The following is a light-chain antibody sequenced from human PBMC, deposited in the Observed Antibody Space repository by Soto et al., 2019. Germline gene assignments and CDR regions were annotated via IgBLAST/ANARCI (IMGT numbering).Light chain of an antibody. V-gene: IGKV3-15*01. J-gene: IGKJ3*01. Sequence: EIVMTQSPATLSVSPGERATLSCRASQSVSSNLAWYQQKPGQAPRLLIYGASIRATGIPARFSGSGSGTEFTLTISSLQSEDFAVYYCQQYNTWPPAFGPGTKVDI. CDR3: QQYNTWPPA. CDR1: QSVSSN. CDR2: GAS.